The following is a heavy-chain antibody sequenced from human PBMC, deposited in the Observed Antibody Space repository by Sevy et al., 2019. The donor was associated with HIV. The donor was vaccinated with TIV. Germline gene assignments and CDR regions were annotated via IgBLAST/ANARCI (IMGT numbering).Heavy chain of an antibody. D-gene: IGHD3-22*01. V-gene: IGHV4-30-2*01. J-gene: IGHJ4*02. CDR3: ARLYHFDSSGFYHYYFDF. CDR1: GGSMTSGDYS. Sequence: SETLSLTCAVSGGSMTSGDYSWGWIRQPPGKGLEWIGYVYHSGTSSYNPSLKSRVTISLDGSRNHFSLMLSSVTAADTAVYYCARLYHFDSSGFYHYYFDFWGQGTLVTVSS. CDR2: VYHSGTS.